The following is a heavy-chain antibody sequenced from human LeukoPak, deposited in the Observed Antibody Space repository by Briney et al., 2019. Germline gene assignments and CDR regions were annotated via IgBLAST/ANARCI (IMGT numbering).Heavy chain of an antibody. J-gene: IGHJ4*02. CDR3: ARLRVGAPDF. V-gene: IGHV4-39*01. CDR2: IYYTGST. CDR1: GGSISSSSYY. Sequence: SETLALTCTVCGGSISSSSYYWGWIRQPPGKGLEWIGSIYYTGSTYYNPSLKSRVTISVDTAKDQFSLKLTSVTAADTAIYYCARLRVGAPDFWGQGTLVTVSS. D-gene: IGHD1-26*01.